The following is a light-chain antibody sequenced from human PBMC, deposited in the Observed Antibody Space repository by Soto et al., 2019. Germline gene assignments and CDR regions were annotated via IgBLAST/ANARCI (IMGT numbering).Light chain of an antibody. Sequence: DRHMTGCASSVSSSVGDRVTITCGASQGISSWLAWYQQKPGKAPKLLIYAASSLQSGVPSRFSGSGSGTDFTLTISSLQPEDFATYYCLQDYNYPLTFGGGTKVDIK. CDR3: LQDYNYPLT. CDR2: AAS. V-gene: IGKV1-12*01. CDR1: QGISSW. J-gene: IGKJ4*01.